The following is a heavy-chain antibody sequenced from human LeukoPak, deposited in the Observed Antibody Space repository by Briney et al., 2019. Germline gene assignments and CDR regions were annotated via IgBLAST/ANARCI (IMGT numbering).Heavy chain of an antibody. CDR1: GYTFTGYY. CDR3: ARDLGTGLSSNYFDY. J-gene: IGHJ4*02. CDR2: INPNSGGT. Sequence: ASVKVSCKASGYTFTGYYMHWVRQAPGQGLEWMGWINPNSGGTNYAQKFQGRVTMTRDTSISTAYMELSRLRSDDTAVYYCARDLGTGLSSNYFDYWGQGTLVTVSS. V-gene: IGHV1-2*02. D-gene: IGHD5-18*01.